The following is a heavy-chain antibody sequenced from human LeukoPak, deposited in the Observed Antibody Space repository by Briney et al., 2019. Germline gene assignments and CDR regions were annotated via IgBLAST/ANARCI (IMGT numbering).Heavy chain of an antibody. V-gene: IGHV3-74*01. CDR2: INGDGSRT. CDR3: ARGATYAYYFDY. Sequence: GGSLRLSCAASGFTFSTNWMHWVRQAPGKGLVWVSRINGDGSRTNYADSVEGRFTISRDNAKNTVYLQMNSLRAEDTAVYYCARGATYAYYFDYWGQGILVTVSS. CDR1: GFTFSTNW. D-gene: IGHD4-17*01. J-gene: IGHJ4*02.